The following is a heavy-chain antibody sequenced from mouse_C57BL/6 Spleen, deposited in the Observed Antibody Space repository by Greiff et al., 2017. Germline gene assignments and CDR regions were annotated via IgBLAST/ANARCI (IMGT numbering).Heavy chain of an antibody. Sequence: LQQSGASVKISCKASGYAFSSYWMNWVKQRPGKGLEWIGQIYPGDGDTNYNGKFKGKATLTADKSSSTAYMQLSSLTSEDSAVYFCARRNPDYEAWFAYWGQGTLVTVSA. D-gene: IGHD2-4*01. CDR3: ARRNPDYEAWFAY. CDR2: IYPGDGDT. CDR1: GYAFSSYW. J-gene: IGHJ3*01. V-gene: IGHV1-80*01.